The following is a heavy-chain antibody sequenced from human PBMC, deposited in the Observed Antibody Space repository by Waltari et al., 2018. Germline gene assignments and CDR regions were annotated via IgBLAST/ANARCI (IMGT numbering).Heavy chain of an antibody. D-gene: IGHD2-15*01. CDR2: IYYSGTT. J-gene: IGHJ5*02. CDR3: ARQVVTALNWFDP. CDR1: GYSISSGYY. V-gene: IGHV4-38-2*01. Sequence: QVQLQGSGPGLVKPSETLSLTCSVSGYSISSGYYWGWIRQPPGKGLEWIGSIYYSGTTYYNPSLKSRATVSVDTSKNQFSLRLNSVTAADTALYYCARQVVTALNWFDPWGQGILVTVSS.